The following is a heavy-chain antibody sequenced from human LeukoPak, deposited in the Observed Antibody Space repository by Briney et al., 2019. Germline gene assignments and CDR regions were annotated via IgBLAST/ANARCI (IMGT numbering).Heavy chain of an antibody. CDR3: ARSTLWFGSGFFDN. V-gene: IGHV4-39*07. D-gene: IGHD3-10*01. CDR1: GGSISSRSHY. J-gene: IGHJ4*02. Sequence: SETLSLTCTVSGGSISSRSHYWGWIRQPPGKGLEWIGHIYYSGSTFYNPSLRSRVTLSVDTSKNQFSLTLTSLNAADTAVYYCARSTLWFGSGFFDNWGQGSLVTVSS. CDR2: IYYSGST.